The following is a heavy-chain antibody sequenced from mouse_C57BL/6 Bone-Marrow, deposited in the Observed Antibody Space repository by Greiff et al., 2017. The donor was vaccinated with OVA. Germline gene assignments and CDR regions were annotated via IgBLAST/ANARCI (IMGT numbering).Heavy chain of an antibody. D-gene: IGHD2-3*01. Sequence: QVQLQQPGAELVKPGASVKLSCKASGYTFTSYWMHWVKQRPGQGLEWIGMIHPNSGSTNYNEKFKSKATLTVDKSSSTAYMQLSSLTSEDAAFYYCARWRLLGFAYWGQGTLVTVSA. CDR1: GYTFTSYW. V-gene: IGHV1-64*01. CDR3: ARWRLLGFAY. J-gene: IGHJ3*01. CDR2: IHPNSGST.